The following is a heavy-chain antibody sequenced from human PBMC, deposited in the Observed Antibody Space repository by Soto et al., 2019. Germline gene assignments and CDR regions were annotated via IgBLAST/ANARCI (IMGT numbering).Heavy chain of an antibody. V-gene: IGHV4-34*01. Sequence: SETLSLTCAVYGGSFSGYYWSWIRQPPGKGLEWIGEINHSGSTNYNPSLKSRVTISVDTSKNQFSLKLSSVTAADTAVYYCASTPSDDILTGYREVIFDYWGQGTLVTVSS. CDR2: INHSGST. CDR3: ASTPSDDILTGYREVIFDY. CDR1: GGSFSGYY. J-gene: IGHJ4*02. D-gene: IGHD3-9*01.